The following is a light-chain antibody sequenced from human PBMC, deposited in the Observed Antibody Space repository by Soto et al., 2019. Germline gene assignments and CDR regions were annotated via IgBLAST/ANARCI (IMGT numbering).Light chain of an antibody. CDR3: HQYNNWPYT. Sequence: EIVMTQSPATLSVSPGERATLSCRASQSVSSNLAWYQQKPGQAPRLLIYGASTRATGIPARFSGGESGTKFPHTISSMHPEDFAGYYCHQYNNWPYTFGQGTKLEI. CDR1: QSVSSN. V-gene: IGKV3-15*01. J-gene: IGKJ2*01. CDR2: GAS.